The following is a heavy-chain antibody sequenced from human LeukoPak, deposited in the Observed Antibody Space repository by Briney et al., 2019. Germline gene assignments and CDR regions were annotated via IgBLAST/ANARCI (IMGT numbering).Heavy chain of an antibody. J-gene: IGHJ3*01. CDR2: IYYRPQYRTQWFD. CDR1: GDSVSNTAAG. V-gene: IGHV6-1*01. D-gene: IGHD3-10*01. CDR3: ARGGLVRGTINSLIAFDV. Sequence: SQTLSLACVISGDSVSNTAAGWSWIRQSPSRGLEWLGRIYYRPQYRTQWFDDYAVSVRSRISINPDTSKNQFSLQLNSVTPEDTAIYYCARGGLVRGTINSLIAFDVWGQGTMVTVSS.